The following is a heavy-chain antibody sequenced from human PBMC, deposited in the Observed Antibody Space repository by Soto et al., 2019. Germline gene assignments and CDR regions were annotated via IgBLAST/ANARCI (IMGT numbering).Heavy chain of an antibody. V-gene: IGHV3-21*01. D-gene: IGHD2-2*01. J-gene: IGHJ6*03. CDR3: ARDFIVVSSDYYMDV. Sequence: EVQLVESGGGLVKPGGSLRLSCAASGFTFSSYSMNWVRQAPGKGLEWVSSISSSSSYIYYADSVKGRFTISRDNAKNSLYLQMNSLRAEDTAVYYCARDFIVVSSDYYMDVWGKGTTVTVSS. CDR1: GFTFSSYS. CDR2: ISSSSSYI.